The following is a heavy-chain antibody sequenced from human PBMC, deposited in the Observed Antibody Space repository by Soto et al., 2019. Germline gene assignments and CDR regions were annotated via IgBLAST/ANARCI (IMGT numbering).Heavy chain of an antibody. V-gene: IGHV4-61*01. CDR2: ILSSGRS. CDR3: ARVVRCTRSGCYYLAMDV. J-gene: IGHJ6*02. CDR1: GESVSSGFYY. Sequence: PSETLSLTCTVSGESVSSGFYYWNWIRQAPGKGLEWIGSILSSGRSNYNPSLKSRVSMSVDTSKNQFSLRLTSVGAADSAIYYCARVVRCTRSGCYYLAMDVWGQGTTVNVSS. D-gene: IGHD2-15*01.